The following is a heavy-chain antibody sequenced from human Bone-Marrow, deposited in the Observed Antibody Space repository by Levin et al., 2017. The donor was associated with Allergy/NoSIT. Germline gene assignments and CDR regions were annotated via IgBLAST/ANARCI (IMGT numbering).Heavy chain of an antibody. J-gene: IGHJ3*02. D-gene: IGHD2-15*01. Sequence: GESLKISCAASGFTFSSYWMSWVRQAPGKGLEWVANIKQDGSEKYYVDSVKGRFTISRDNAKNSLYLQMNSLRAEDTAVYYCARAVVVVAAGAFDIWGQGTMVTVSS. CDR1: GFTFSSYW. CDR3: ARAVVVVAAGAFDI. CDR2: IKQDGSEK. V-gene: IGHV3-7*04.